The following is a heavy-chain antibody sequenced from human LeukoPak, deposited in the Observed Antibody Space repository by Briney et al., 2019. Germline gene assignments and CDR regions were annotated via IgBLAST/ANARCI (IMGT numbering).Heavy chain of an antibody. CDR2: ISPDSNYK. CDR1: GFTFSTYS. J-gene: IGHJ4*02. Sequence: PGGSLRLSCAASGFTFSTYSMNWLRLAPGEGLEWVSSISPDSNYKYYVDSVKGRFTISRDNSKNTPYLQMNSLRAEDTAVYYCAKEGWGYYDSSGYYPAWGQGTLVTVSS. D-gene: IGHD3-22*01. CDR3: AKEGWGYYDSSGYYPA. V-gene: IGHV3-21*04.